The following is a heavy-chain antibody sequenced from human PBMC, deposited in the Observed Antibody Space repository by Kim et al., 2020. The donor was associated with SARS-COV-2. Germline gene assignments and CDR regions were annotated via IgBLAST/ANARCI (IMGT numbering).Heavy chain of an antibody. D-gene: IGHD6-13*01. V-gene: IGHV1-2*02. CDR1: GYTFTGYY. J-gene: IGHJ6*02. Sequence: ASVKVSCKASGYTFTGYYIHWVRQAPGQGLEWMGWINPNSGGTNYAQKFQGRVTMTRDTSISQAYMEVSRLRSDDTAVYYCARDRIAATGYGMDVWGQGTTVTVSS. CDR2: INPNSGGT. CDR3: ARDRIAATGYGMDV.